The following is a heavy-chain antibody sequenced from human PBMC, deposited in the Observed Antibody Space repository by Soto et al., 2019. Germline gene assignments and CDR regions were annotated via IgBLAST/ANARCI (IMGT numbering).Heavy chain of an antibody. CDR1: GFSFSNYA. Sequence: GGSLRLSCAASGFSFSNYAMHWARQAPGKGLEWVAVISYDGRDKYYEDSVKGRYTISRDKSKNTLFLQMNSLRAEDTAVYYCARYCRSTSCYDYWGQGTLVTVSS. CDR2: ISYDGRDK. J-gene: IGHJ4*02. D-gene: IGHD2-2*01. V-gene: IGHV3-30*03. CDR3: ARYCRSTSCYDY.